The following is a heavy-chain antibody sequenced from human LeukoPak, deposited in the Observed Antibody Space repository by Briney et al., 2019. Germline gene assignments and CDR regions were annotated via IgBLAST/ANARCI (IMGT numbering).Heavy chain of an antibody. V-gene: IGHV3-21*01. D-gene: IGHD3-10*01. Sequence: GGSLRLSCAASGFTFSSYAMSWVRQAPGKGLEWVSSISSSSSYIYYADSVKGRFTISRDNAKNSLYLQMNSLRAEDTAVYYCARANYGSGSCYDYWGQGTLVTVSS. J-gene: IGHJ4*02. CDR2: ISSSSSYI. CDR1: GFTFSSYA. CDR3: ARANYGSGSCYDY.